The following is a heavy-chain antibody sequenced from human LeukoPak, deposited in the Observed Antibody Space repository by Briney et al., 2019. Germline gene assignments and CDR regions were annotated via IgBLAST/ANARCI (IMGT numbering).Heavy chain of an antibody. D-gene: IGHD4-11*01. CDR2: ISTSTGDT. V-gene: IGHV1-2*02. CDR3: ARDDNYGIFVNVDY. J-gene: IGHJ4*02. Sequence: GASVKVSCKASGYTFIGYYMHWVRQAPGQGPEWMGWISTSTGDTKYTQKFQGRVTLTTDTSTSTAYMELSSLRSDDTAVYYCARDDNYGIFVNVDYWGQGTLVTVSS. CDR1: GYTFIGYY.